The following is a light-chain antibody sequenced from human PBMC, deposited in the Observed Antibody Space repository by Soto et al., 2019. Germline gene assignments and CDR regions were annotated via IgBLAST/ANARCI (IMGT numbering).Light chain of an antibody. V-gene: IGKV1-17*01. CDR1: QGIGNA. CDR2: AIS. Sequence: DIQMTQSPSSLSASVGDRVTISCRASQGIGNALGWYQQKPGKAPKRLIFAISTLQDGVPSRFSGSGSGTEFALTITGLQPEDFATYYCLQHNSFPYTFGQGTKVEIK. CDR3: LQHNSFPYT. J-gene: IGKJ2*01.